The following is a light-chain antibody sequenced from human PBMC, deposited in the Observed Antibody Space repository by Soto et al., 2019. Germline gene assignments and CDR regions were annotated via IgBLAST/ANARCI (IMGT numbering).Light chain of an antibody. CDR3: AAFDDTLNSVV. CDR1: SSDVGGYNY. V-gene: IGLV2-14*01. J-gene: IGLJ2*01. CDR2: EVS. Sequence: QSALAQPASVSGSPGQSITISCTGTSSDVGGYNYVSWYQQQSGKAPKLMIHEVSNRPSGVSNRFSGSKSGNTASLTISGLQAEDEADYYCAAFDDTLNSVVFGGGTKLTVL.